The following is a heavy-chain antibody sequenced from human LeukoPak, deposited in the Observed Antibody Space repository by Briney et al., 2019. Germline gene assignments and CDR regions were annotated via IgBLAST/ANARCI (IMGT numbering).Heavy chain of an antibody. J-gene: IGHJ4*02. CDR1: GGSFSGYY. V-gene: IGHV4-34*01. CDR2: INHSGST. CDR3: ARAKTAAGTRHFDY. Sequence: SETLSLTCAVYGGSFSGYYWSWIRQPPGKGLEWIGEINHSGSTNYNPSLKSRVTISVDTSKNQFSLKLSSVTAADTAVYYCARAKTAAGTRHFDYWGQGTLVTVSS. D-gene: IGHD6-13*01.